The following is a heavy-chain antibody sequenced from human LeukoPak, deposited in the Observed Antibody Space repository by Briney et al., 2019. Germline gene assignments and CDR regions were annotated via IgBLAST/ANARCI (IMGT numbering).Heavy chain of an antibody. V-gene: IGHV3-20*04. CDR3: ARDSRDSSGYYYALFDY. CDR1: GFTFDDYG. CDR2: INWNGGST. D-gene: IGHD3-22*01. Sequence: GGSLRLSCAASGFTFDDYGMSWVRQAPGKGLEWVSGINWNGGSTGYADSVKGRFTISRDNAKNSLYLQMNSLRAEDTALYYCARDSRDSSGYYYALFDYWGQGTLVTVSS. J-gene: IGHJ4*02.